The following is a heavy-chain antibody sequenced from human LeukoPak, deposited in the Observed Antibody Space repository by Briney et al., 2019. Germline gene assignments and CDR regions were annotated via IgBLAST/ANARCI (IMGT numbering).Heavy chain of an antibody. CDR3: ATAGSSSWYKYFQH. V-gene: IGHV4-4*02. CDR2: VYHSGST. CDR1: GGSITSSNW. D-gene: IGHD6-13*01. J-gene: IGHJ1*01. Sequence: SGTLSLTCGVSGGSITSSNWWTWVRQPPGMGLEWIGEVYHSGSTCYNPSLKSRVTISVDKSKNQFSLRLSSVTAADTAVYYCATAGSSSWYKYFQHWGQGTLVTVSS.